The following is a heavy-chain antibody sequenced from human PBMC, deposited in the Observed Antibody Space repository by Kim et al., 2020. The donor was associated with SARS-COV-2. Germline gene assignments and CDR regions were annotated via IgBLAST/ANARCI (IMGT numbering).Heavy chain of an antibody. CDR1: GGSISSGGYY. V-gene: IGHV4-31*03. D-gene: IGHD3-22*01. J-gene: IGHJ1*01. CDR3: ARFTSGYYREYFQH. Sequence: SETLSLTCTVSGGSISSGGYYWSWIRQHPGKGLEWIGYIYYSGSTYYNPSLKSRVTISVDTSKNQFSLKLSSVTAADTAVYYCARFTSGYYREYFQHWGQGTLVTVSS. CDR2: IYYSGST.